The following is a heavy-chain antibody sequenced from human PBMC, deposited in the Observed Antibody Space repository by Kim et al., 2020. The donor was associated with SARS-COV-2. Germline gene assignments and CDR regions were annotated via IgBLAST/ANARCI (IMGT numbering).Heavy chain of an antibody. CDR3: ARSYHSGSYGMDV. V-gene: IGHV3-7*04. Sequence: YVDSVKGRFTIYRDNAKNTVYLQMNSLRAEDTAIYYCARSYHSGSYGMDVWGQGTTVTVSS. J-gene: IGHJ6*02. D-gene: IGHD3-10*01.